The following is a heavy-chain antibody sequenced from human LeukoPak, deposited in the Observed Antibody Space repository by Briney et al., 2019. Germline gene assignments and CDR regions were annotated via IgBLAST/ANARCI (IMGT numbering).Heavy chain of an antibody. Sequence: SETLSLTCTVSGGSISSGDYYWSWIRQPPGKGLEWIGYIYYSGSTYYNPSLKRRVTISVDTSKNQFSLKLSSVTAADTAVYYCARGEEVLENAFDIWGQGTMVTVSS. CDR2: IYYSGST. V-gene: IGHV4-30-4*08. CDR3: ARGEEVLENAFDI. D-gene: IGHD4/OR15-4a*01. CDR1: GGSISSGDYY. J-gene: IGHJ3*02.